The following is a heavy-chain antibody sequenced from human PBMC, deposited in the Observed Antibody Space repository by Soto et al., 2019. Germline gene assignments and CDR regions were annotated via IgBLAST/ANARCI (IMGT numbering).Heavy chain of an antibody. Sequence: QVQLQESGPGLVKPSETLSLTCTVSGGSISSYYWSWIRQPPGKGLEWIGYIYYSGSTNYNPSLKSRVTISVDTSKNQFSLKLSSVTAADTAVYYCARRYSSSFDYWGQGTLFTVSS. CDR2: IYYSGST. D-gene: IGHD6-13*01. J-gene: IGHJ4*02. V-gene: IGHV4-59*08. CDR3: ARRYSSSFDY. CDR1: GGSISSYY.